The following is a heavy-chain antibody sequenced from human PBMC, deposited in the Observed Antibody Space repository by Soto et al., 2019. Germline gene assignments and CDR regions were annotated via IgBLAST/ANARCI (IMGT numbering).Heavy chain of an antibody. D-gene: IGHD1-1*01. CDR2: IYSGGST. CDR1: GFTVSSNY. J-gene: IGHJ3*02. CDR3: ARELANAFDI. Sequence: LRLSCAASGFTVSSNYMSWVRQAPGKGLEWVSVIYSGGSTYYADSVKGRFTISRDNSKNTLYLQMNSLRAEDTAVYYCARELANAFDIWGQGTMVTVSS. V-gene: IGHV3-53*01.